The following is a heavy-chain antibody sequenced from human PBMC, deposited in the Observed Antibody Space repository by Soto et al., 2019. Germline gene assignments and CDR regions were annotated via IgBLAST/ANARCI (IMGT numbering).Heavy chain of an antibody. CDR3: TRDASRDSSARGWFDP. Sequence: PGWSLRLACASSVFTFLSFTVKWVRQAPGKGLEWVSTISSNSAYIYYTDALRGRFTISRDNAKNSLHLQMNSLRAEDTAVYYCTRDASRDSSARGWFDPWGPGTLVTVSS. CDR2: ISSNSAYI. V-gene: IGHV3-21*01. CDR1: VFTFLSFT. J-gene: IGHJ5*02. D-gene: IGHD6-13*01.